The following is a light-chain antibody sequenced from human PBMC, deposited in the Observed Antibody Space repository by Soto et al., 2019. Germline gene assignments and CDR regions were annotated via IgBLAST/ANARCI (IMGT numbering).Light chain of an antibody. Sequence: QSVLTQPASVFGSPGQSITISCTGTSSDVGGYNYVSWYQQHPGKAPKLMIYDVSNRPSGVSNRFSGSKSGHTASLTISGLQAEDEADYYCSSYTSSSTLVFGTGTKVTVL. CDR2: DVS. CDR3: SSYTSSSTLV. CDR1: SSDVGGYNY. J-gene: IGLJ1*01. V-gene: IGLV2-14*01.